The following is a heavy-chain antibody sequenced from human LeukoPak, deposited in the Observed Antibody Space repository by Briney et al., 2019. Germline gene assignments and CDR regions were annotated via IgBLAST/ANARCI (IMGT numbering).Heavy chain of an antibody. CDR1: GFTFSSYS. CDR3: ARHRFVVGATDAFDI. CDR2: ISSGSRTI. J-gene: IGHJ3*02. D-gene: IGHD1-26*01. V-gene: IGHV3-48*01. Sequence: GGSLRLSCAASGFTFSSYSMIWVRQAPGKGLEWISYISSGSRTIYYADSVKGRFTVSRDNAKNSLYLQMNSLRAEDTAVYYCARHRFVVGATDAFDIWGQGTMVTVSS.